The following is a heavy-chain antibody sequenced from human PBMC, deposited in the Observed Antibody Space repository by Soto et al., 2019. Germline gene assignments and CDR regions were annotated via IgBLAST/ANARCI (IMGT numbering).Heavy chain of an antibody. CDR1: GFRFSDFY. CDR3: ALNYYGLDV. CDR2: SRSKGDSYST. J-gene: IGHJ6*02. Sequence: LRLSCAASGFRFSDFYMDWVRQAPGKGLEWVGRSRSKGDSYSTQFAASVEGRFSTSRDESQDSLFLEMNSLKIEDTAIYYCALNYYGLDVLGQGTTVTVSS. V-gene: IGHV3-72*01.